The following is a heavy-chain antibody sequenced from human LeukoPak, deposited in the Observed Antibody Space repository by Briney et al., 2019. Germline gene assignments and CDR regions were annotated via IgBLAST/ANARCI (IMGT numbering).Heavy chain of an antibody. CDR2: ISWNSGSI. V-gene: IGHV3-9*01. Sequence: GRSLRLSCAASGFTFDDYAMHWVRHAPGRGLEWVSGISWNSGSIGYADSVKGRFTISRDNAKNSVYLQMNSLRTEDTALYYCAKGGSSFVYGMDVWGQGTTVTVSS. CDR3: AKGGSSFVYGMDV. J-gene: IGHJ6*02. CDR1: GFTFDDYA. D-gene: IGHD3-3*02.